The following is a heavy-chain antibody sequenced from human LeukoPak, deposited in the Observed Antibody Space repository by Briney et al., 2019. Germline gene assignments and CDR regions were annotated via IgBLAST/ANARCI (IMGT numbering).Heavy chain of an antibody. V-gene: IGHV5-51*01. CDR1: GYSFTSYW. CDR3: ASLKPYYNYYDSSGYHAFDI. J-gene: IGHJ3*02. D-gene: IGHD3-22*01. Sequence: GESLKISCKGSGYSFTSYWIGWVRQMPGKGLEWMGIIYPGDSDTRYSPSFQGQVTISADKSISTAYLQWSSLKASDTAMYYCASLKPYYNYYDSSGYHAFDIWGQGTMVTVSS. CDR2: IYPGDSDT.